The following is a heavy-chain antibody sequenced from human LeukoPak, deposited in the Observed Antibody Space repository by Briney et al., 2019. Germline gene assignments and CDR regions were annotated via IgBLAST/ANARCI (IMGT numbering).Heavy chain of an antibody. J-gene: IGHJ6*03. D-gene: IGHD1-14*01. V-gene: IGHV5-51*01. CDR2: IYPGDSDT. CDR1: GYSFTTYW. CDR3: ARQGRKEGMGYYYMDV. Sequence: KPGESLNISCKGSGYSFTTYWIGWVRQMPGKGLEWMGIIYPGDSDTRYSPSFQGQVTISADKSISTAYLQWSSLKASDTAMYYCARQGRKEGMGYYYMDVWGKGITVTVSS.